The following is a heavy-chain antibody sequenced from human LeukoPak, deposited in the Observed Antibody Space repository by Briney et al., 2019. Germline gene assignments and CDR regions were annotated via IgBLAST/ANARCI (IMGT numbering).Heavy chain of an antibody. CDR1: GFTFSDYY. V-gene: IGHV4-38-2*02. J-gene: IGHJ4*02. CDR3: ARDTAMVMGGLGY. CDR2: IYYSGST. Sequence: NAGGSLRLSCAASGFTFSDYYMSWIRQPPGKGLEWIGSIYYSGSTYYNPSLKSRVTISVDTSKNQFSLKLSSVTAADTAVYYCARDTAMVMGGLGYWGQGTLVTVSS. D-gene: IGHD5-18*01.